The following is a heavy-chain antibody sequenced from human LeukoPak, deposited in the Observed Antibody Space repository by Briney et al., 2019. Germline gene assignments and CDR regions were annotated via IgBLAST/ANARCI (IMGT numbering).Heavy chain of an antibody. D-gene: IGHD3-22*01. CDR2: INPSGGST. Sequence: ASVKVSCKASGYTFTSYYMHWVRQAPGQGLEWMGIINPSGGSTSYAQKFQGRVTMTRDTSTSTVYMELSSLRSEDTAVYYCATEVSYYDSSGPGYYYYYMDVWGKGTTVTISS. V-gene: IGHV1-46*01. CDR3: ATEVSYYDSSGPGYYYYYMDV. CDR1: GYTFTSYY. J-gene: IGHJ6*03.